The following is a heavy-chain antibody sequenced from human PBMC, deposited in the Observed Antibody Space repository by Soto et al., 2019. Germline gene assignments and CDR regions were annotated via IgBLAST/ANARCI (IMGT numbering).Heavy chain of an antibody. CDR1: GFSLSTSGMC. CDR3: ERFPFLVPADLRSYYGMDF. J-gene: IGHJ6*02. CDR2: IDWDDDK. D-gene: IGHD2-2*01. V-gene: IGHV2-70*11. Sequence: SGPTLVNPTQTLTLTCTFSGFSLSTSGMCVSWIRQPPGKALEWLARIDWDDDKYYSTSLKTRLTISKDTSKNQVVLTMTNMDPVETDKYYCERFPFLVPADLRSYYGMDFWAHGTTVT.